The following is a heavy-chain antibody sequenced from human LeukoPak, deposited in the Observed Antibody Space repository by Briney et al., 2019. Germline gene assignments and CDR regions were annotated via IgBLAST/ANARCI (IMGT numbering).Heavy chain of an antibody. Sequence: GASVKVSCKASGATFSSYAISWVPQAPGQGLEWMGGIIPNFGTANYAQKLQGRVTITADESTSTAYMELSSLRSEDTAVYYCARELEKLLWFGEFDDAFDIWGQGTMVTVPS. J-gene: IGHJ3*02. CDR1: GATFSSYA. V-gene: IGHV1-69*01. CDR2: IIPNFGTA. CDR3: ARELEKLLWFGEFDDAFDI. D-gene: IGHD3-10*01.